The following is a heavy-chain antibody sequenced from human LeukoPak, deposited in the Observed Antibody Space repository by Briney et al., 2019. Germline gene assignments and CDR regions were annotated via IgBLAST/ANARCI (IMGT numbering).Heavy chain of an antibody. CDR2: INHSGST. CDR1: GGSFSGYY. D-gene: IGHD2-15*01. Sequence: SETLSLTCAVYGGSFSGYYWSWIRQSPGKGLEWIGEINHSGSTNYNPSLKSRVTISVDTSKNQFSLKLSSVTAADTAVYYCARGMGMVVDYWGQGTLVTVSS. J-gene: IGHJ4*02. CDR3: ARGMGMVVDY. V-gene: IGHV4-34*01.